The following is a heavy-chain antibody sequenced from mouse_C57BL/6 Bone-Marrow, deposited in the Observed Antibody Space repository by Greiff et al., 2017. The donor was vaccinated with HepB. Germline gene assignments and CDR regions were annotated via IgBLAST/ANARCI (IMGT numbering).Heavy chain of an antibody. CDR1: GYTFTSYW. D-gene: IGHD2-4*01. Sequence: QVQLQQPGAELVKPGASVKLSCKASGYTFTSYWMQWVKQRPGQGLEWIGEIDPSDSYTNYNQKFKGKATLTVDTSSSTAYMQLSSLTSEDSAVYYCARIYDYDVNYFDYWGQGTTLTVSS. J-gene: IGHJ2*01. V-gene: IGHV1-50*01. CDR3: ARIYDYDVNYFDY. CDR2: IDPSDSYT.